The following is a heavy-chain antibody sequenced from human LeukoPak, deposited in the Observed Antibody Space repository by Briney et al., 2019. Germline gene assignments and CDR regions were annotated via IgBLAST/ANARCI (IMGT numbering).Heavy chain of an antibody. CDR3: ARLWTEVQSGDY. V-gene: IGHV3-23*01. D-gene: IGHD1-1*01. CDR2: ISGSGGST. Sequence: PGGSLRLSCAASGFTFSSYAMSWVRQAPGKGLEWVSAISGSGGSTYCADSVKGRFTISRDNAKNSLYLQMNSLRAEDTAVYYCARLWTEVQSGDYWGQGTLVTVSS. J-gene: IGHJ4*02. CDR1: GFTFSSYA.